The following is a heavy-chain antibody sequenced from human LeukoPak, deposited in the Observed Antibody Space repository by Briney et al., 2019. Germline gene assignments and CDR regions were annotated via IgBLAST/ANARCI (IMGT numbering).Heavy chain of an antibody. Sequence: SETLSLTCTVSGGSLSSYYWSWIRQPAGKGLEWIGRIYSSGSTNYNPSLKSRVTMSVDTSKNQFSLKLSSVTAADTAVYYCAREMAGDFWSGYYYQRDYYGMDVWGQGTTVTVSS. CDR3: AREMAGDFWSGYYYQRDYYGMDV. CDR2: IYSSGST. J-gene: IGHJ6*02. V-gene: IGHV4-4*07. CDR1: GGSLSSYY. D-gene: IGHD3-3*01.